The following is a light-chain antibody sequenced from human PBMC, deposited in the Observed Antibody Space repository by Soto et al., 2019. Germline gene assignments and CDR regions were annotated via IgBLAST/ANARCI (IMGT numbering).Light chain of an antibody. CDR2: GAS. J-gene: IGKJ2*01. Sequence: EIVMTQSPANLSVSPGERATLSCRASQSVSSNLAWYQQKPGQGPRLLIYGASTRATSIPARFSGSGSGTEFTLTINSLQSEDFAVYYCQQYNKWPPYTFGQGTKVDIK. CDR3: QQYNKWPPYT. V-gene: IGKV3-15*01. CDR1: QSVSSN.